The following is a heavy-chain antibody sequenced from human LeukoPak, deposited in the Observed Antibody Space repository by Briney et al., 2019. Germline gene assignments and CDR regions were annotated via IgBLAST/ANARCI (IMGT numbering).Heavy chain of an antibody. J-gene: IGHJ5*02. V-gene: IGHV4-59*01. CDR1: GGSISSYY. CDR2: IYYSGST. CDR3: ARHGYYRGWFDP. Sequence: ASETLSLTCTVSGGSISSYYWSWIRQPPGKGLEWIGYIYYSGSTNYNPSLKSRVTISVDTSKNQFSLKLSSVTAADTAVYYCARHGYYRGWFDPWGQGTLVTVSS. D-gene: IGHD3-22*01.